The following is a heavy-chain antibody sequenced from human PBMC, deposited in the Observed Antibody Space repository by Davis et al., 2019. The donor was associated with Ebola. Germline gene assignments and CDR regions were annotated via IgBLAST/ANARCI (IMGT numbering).Heavy chain of an antibody. Sequence: GGSLRLSCTASGFTFGDYAMSWVRQAPGKGLEWVGLISSKAYGGTTEYAASVKGRFTISRDDSKSIAYLQMNSLKTEDTAVYYCTRDKASYYYDSSGYYARYYFDYWGQGTLVTVSS. CDR1: GFTFGDYA. CDR3: TRDKASYYYDSSGYYARYYFDY. D-gene: IGHD3-22*01. J-gene: IGHJ4*02. CDR2: ISSKAYGGTT. V-gene: IGHV3-49*04.